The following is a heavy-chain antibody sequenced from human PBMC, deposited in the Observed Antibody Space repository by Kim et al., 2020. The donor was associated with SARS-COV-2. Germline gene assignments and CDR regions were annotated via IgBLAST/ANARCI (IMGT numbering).Heavy chain of an antibody. CDR2: ISTSGSTV. Sequence: GGSLRLSCAASGFTFSSYEMNWVRQAPGKGLEWLSYISTSGSTVYYADSVKGRFTISRDNAKNSLYLQMNSLTAEDTAVYYCAREGGARNWFDPWGQGTLVTVSS. CDR3: AREGGARNWFDP. V-gene: IGHV3-48*03. D-gene: IGHD3-16*01. CDR1: GFTFSSYE. J-gene: IGHJ5*02.